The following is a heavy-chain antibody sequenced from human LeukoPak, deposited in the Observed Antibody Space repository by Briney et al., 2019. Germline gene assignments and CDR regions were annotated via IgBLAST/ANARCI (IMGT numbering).Heavy chain of an antibody. Sequence: SETLSLTCTVSGGSFTDYFWAWLRQPPGKGLEWIGSIYYSGRTFYNPSLKNRVSISLDTSKGQFSLNLDSVTAADTAVYFCTRDRAHGTQDYWGQGTLVTVS. J-gene: IGHJ4*02. V-gene: IGHV4-39*07. CDR1: GGSFTDYF. CDR3: TRDRAHGTQDY. D-gene: IGHD1-26*01. CDR2: IYYSGRT.